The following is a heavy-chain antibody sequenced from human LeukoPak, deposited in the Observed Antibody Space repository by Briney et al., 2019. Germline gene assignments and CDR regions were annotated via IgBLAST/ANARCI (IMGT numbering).Heavy chain of an antibody. V-gene: IGHV1-18*01. CDR1: GYTFTSYG. D-gene: IGHD2-2*01. J-gene: IGHJ5*02. CDR3: AGDGCSSTSCYRSRGWFDP. Sequence: ASVKVSCKASGYTFTSYGICWVRQAPGQGLEWMGWISAYNGNTNYAQKLQGRVTMTTDTSTSTAYMELRSLRSDDTAVYYCAGDGCSSTSCYRSRGWFDPWGQGTLVTVSS. CDR2: ISAYNGNT.